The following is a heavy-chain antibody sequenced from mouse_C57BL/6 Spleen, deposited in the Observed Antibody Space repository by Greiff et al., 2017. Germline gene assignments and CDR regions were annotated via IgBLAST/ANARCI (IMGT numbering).Heavy chain of an antibody. CDR1: GYAFSSYW. CDR2: IYPGDGDT. Sequence: QVQLKQSGAELVKPGASVKISCKASGYAFSSYWMYWVKQRPGKGLEWIGQIYPGDGDTNYNGKFKGKATLTADKSSSTAYMQLSSLTSEDSAVYFCARDSNYVWSYWGQGTLVTVSA. D-gene: IGHD2-5*01. V-gene: IGHV1-80*01. J-gene: IGHJ3*01. CDR3: ARDSNYVWSY.